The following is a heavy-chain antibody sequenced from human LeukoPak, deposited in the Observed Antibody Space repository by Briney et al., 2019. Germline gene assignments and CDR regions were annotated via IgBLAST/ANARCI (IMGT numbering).Heavy chain of an antibody. CDR2: IKQDGSEK. CDR3: ARCYYDSSGSHADY. D-gene: IGHD3-22*01. CDR1: GFTFSSYW. J-gene: IGHJ4*02. V-gene: IGHV3-7*01. Sequence: PGGSLRLSCAASGFTFSSYWMSWVRQAPGKGLEWVANIKQDGSEKYYVDSVKGRLTISRDNVKNSLYLQMNSLRAEDTAVYYCARCYYDSSGSHADYWGQGTLVTVSS.